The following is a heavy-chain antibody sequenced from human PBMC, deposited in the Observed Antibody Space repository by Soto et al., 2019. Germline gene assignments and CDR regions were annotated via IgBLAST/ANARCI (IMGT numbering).Heavy chain of an antibody. V-gene: IGHV4-61*01. D-gene: IGHD1-26*01. CDR2: IYYSGST. J-gene: IGHJ4*02. Sequence: QVQLQESGPGLVKPSGTLSLTCTVFGGSVSSGSDYWAWFRQPPEKGLEWIGSIYYSGSTNYNPSLKSRVTISIDTSKNQFSLKLSSVTAADTAVYYCARYRFSAAWELDYWGQGTLVTVSS. CDR3: ARYRFSAAWELDY. CDR1: GGSVSSGSDY.